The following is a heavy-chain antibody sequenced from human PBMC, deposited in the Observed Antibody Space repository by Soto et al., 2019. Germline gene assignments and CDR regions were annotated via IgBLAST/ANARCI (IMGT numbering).Heavy chain of an antibody. V-gene: IGHV3-23*01. CDR3: ATSFRYFDN. J-gene: IGHJ4*02. CDR1: GFTPTTTP. CDR2: ISGTASRT. Sequence: EVQLLESGGGLFLPGGSLRLSCAGSGFTPTTTPLSWFRQSPGKGVEWVTTISGTASRTYYVDSVKGWFFISRDNSKNKVTLQMNNLTLDDTAVYYCATSFRYFDNWGQGTRVNVSS. D-gene: IGHD3-9*01.